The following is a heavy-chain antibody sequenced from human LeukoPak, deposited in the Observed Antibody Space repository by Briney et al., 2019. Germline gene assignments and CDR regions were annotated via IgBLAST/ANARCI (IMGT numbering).Heavy chain of an antibody. D-gene: IGHD3-3*01. CDR3: ARDPGGVVKDIDVYYYYYMDV. V-gene: IGHV4-59*12. CDR1: GGSIRSYY. CDR2: IYYNGIT. Sequence: PSETLSLTCTVSGGSIRSYYWSWIRQPPGKGLEWIGYIYYNGITNYNPSLKSRVTILLDTSNNQFSLRLSSVTAADTAVYYCARDPGGVVKDIDVYYYYYMDVWGKGTTVTVSS. J-gene: IGHJ6*03.